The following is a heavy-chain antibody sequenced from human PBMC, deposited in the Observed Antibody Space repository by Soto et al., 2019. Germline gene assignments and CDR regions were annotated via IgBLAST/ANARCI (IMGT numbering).Heavy chain of an antibody. V-gene: IGHV4-30-2*01. CDR2: IYHSGNT. D-gene: IGHD3-22*01. CDR3: ARVNRGYYDSSGYWFDP. CDR1: GGSLGSGGYS. J-gene: IGHJ5*02. Sequence: SETLSLTCAVPGGSLGSGGYSWSWVRQPPGKGLEWIGYIYHSGNTYYHPSLKSRVTISVGSSNNQFSLKLSSVTAADTAVYYCARVNRGYYDSSGYWFDPWGQGTLVTVSS.